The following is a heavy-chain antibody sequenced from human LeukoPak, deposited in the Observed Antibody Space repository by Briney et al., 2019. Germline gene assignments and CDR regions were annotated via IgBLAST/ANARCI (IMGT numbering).Heavy chain of an antibody. J-gene: IGHJ4*02. CDR3: ARTTMVRGVITFDY. CDR2: MKYSGST. CDR1: GASVDSGNYY. Sequence: SETLSLTCTVSGASVDSGNYYWSWIRQPPGKGLEWIGYMKYSGSTNYNPSLKSRVTISVDTSKNQFSLNLNPVTAADTAVYYWARTTMVRGVITFDYWGQGTLVTVSS. D-gene: IGHD3-10*01. V-gene: IGHV4-61*01.